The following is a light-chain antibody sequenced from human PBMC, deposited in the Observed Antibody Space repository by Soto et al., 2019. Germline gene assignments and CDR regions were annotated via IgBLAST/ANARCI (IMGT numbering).Light chain of an antibody. Sequence: QSVLTQPPSVSGSPGQTVTISCTGTSSNIGAYYYVHWYQQYPGKAPKLLIYGNSNRPSGVSDRFSGSKSGTTASLAISGLQAEDEADYYCRSYNSSSSGVFGSGTKVTVL. CDR1: SSNIGAYYY. J-gene: IGLJ3*02. V-gene: IGLV1-40*01. CDR3: RSYNSSSSGV. CDR2: GNS.